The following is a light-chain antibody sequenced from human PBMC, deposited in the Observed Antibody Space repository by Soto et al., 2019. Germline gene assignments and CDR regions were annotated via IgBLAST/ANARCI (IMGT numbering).Light chain of an antibody. CDR1: SSNIGAGHD. V-gene: IGLV1-40*01. J-gene: IGLJ1*01. CDR2: GNG. Sequence: QSMLTQPPSVSGAPGQRVTISCTGRSSNIGAGHDVHWYQHLPGTAPKLLIYGNGNRPSGIPDRFSGSKSGTSASLAITGLQAEDEADYYCQSYDTSLSGSEVFGTGTKVT. CDR3: QSYDTSLSGSEV.